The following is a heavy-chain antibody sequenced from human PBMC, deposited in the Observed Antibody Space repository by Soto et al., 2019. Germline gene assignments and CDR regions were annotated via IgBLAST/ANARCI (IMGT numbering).Heavy chain of an antibody. J-gene: IGHJ6*02. CDR1: GDSVSSNSAA. CDR3: ARGNYDRRGYYYYGMDV. D-gene: IGHD3-3*01. V-gene: IGHV6-1*01. CDR2: TYYRSKWYN. Sequence: SQTLSLTCAISGDSVSSNSAAWNWIRQSPSRGLEWLGRTYYRSKWYNDYAVSVKSRITINPDTSKNQFSLQLNSVTPEDTAVYYRARGNYDRRGYYYYGMDVWGQGTTVTVSS.